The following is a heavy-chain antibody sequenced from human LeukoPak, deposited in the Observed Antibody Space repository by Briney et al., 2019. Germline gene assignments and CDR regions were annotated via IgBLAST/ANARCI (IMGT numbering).Heavy chain of an antibody. CDR3: ARGSGYHLVS. CDR1: GFIFRTSA. V-gene: IGHV3-30-3*01. CDR2: LSFDGSNE. J-gene: IGHJ5*02. D-gene: IGHD5-12*01. Sequence: PGGSLRLSCVDSGFIFRTSAMHWVRQAPGKGLEWVAVLSFDGSNENYVGSVRGRFTISRDNSKNTLYLQMNSLKIEDTAIYYCARGSGYHLVSWGQGTLVTVSS.